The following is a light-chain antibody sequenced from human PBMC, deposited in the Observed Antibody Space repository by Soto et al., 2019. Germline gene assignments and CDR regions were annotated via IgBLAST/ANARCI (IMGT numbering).Light chain of an antibody. CDR1: QSLGSN. CDR2: DAS. Sequence: EIVLTQSPATLSLSPGERASFSCRASQSLGSNLAWYQQKPGQFPRLVIYDASSRATGIPARFRGSGSGADFTLTISSLEPEDFAVYYCQQRRNWPMFTFGPGTKLEI. J-gene: IGKJ2*01. V-gene: IGKV3-11*01. CDR3: QQRRNWPMFT.